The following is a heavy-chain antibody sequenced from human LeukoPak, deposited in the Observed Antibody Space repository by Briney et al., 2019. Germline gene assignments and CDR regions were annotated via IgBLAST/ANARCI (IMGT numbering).Heavy chain of an antibody. D-gene: IGHD6-19*01. CDR1: GGSFSGYY. CDR3: ARGTTAGIAVAGTYFQH. Sequence: PSETLSLTCAVYGGSFSGYYWSWIRQPPGKGLEWIGEINHSGSTNYNPSLKSRVTISVDTSKNQFSLKLSSVTAADTAVYYRARGTTAGIAVAGTYFQHWGQGTLVTVSS. V-gene: IGHV4-34*01. CDR2: INHSGST. J-gene: IGHJ1*01.